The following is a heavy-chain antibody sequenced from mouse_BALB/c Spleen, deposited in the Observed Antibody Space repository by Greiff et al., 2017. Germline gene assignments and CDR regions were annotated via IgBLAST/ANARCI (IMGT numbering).Heavy chain of an antibody. J-gene: IGHJ4*01. CDR1: GYTFTSYV. V-gene: IGHV1-14*01. Sequence: VQLKESGPELVKPGASVKMSCKASGYTFTSYVMHWVKQKPGQGLEWIGYINPYNDGTKYNEKFKGKATLTSDKSSSTAYMELSSLTSEDSAVYYCARNYDGYYGYAMDYWGQGTSVTVSS. CDR2: INPYNDGT. D-gene: IGHD2-3*01. CDR3: ARNYDGYYGYAMDY.